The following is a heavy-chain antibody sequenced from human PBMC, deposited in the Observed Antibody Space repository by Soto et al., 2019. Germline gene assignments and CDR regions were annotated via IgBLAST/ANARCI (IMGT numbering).Heavy chain of an antibody. CDR2: IGTAGDT. CDR3: ARRAAAGDFDY. CDR1: GFTFSSYD. D-gene: IGHD6-13*01. Sequence: GGSLRLSCAASGFTFSSYDMHWVRQATGKGLEWVSAIGTAGDTYYPGSVKGRFTISRENAKNSLYLQMNSLRAGDTAVYDCARRAAAGDFDYWGQGTLVTVSS. V-gene: IGHV3-13*01. J-gene: IGHJ4*02.